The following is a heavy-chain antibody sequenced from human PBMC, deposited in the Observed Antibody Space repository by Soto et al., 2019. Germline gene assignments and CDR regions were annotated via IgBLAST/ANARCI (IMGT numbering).Heavy chain of an antibody. D-gene: IGHD6-13*01. CDR3: ARDSSSWGLTRYFYGMDV. CDR2: IYYSGST. Sequence: SETLSLTCTVSGGSISSYYWSWIRQPPGKGPEWIGYIYYSGSTNYNPSLKSRVTISVDTSKNQFSLKLSSVTAADTAVYYCARDSSSWGLTRYFYGMDVWGQGTTVTVSS. V-gene: IGHV4-59*01. J-gene: IGHJ6*02. CDR1: GGSISSYY.